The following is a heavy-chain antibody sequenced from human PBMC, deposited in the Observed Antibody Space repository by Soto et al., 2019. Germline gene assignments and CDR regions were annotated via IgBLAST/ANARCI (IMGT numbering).Heavy chain of an antibody. CDR2: TYYRSKWYN. CDR3: ARVYCSSSSCYSYAFDI. V-gene: IGHV6-1*01. CDR1: GDSVSSNSAA. Sequence: SQTLSLTCAISGDSVSSNSAAWNWIRQSPSRGLEWLGRTYYRSKWYNDYAVFVKSRITINPDTSKNQFSLQLNSVTPEDTAVYYCARVYCSSSSCYSYAFDIWGQGTMVTVSS. J-gene: IGHJ3*02. D-gene: IGHD2-2*02.